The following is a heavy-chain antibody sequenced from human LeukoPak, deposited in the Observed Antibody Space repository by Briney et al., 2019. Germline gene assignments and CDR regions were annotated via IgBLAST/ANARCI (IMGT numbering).Heavy chain of an antibody. D-gene: IGHD6-13*01. J-gene: IGHJ4*02. V-gene: IGHV3-20*01. Sequence: PRGSLRLSCAASGFTFDDYGMSWVRQAPGKGLEWVSGINWNGGSTGYADSVKGRFTISRDNAKNSLYLQMNSLRAEDTALYHCARGIAAAGMFDSGGQGPLAPVPS. CDR3: ARGIAAAGMFDS. CDR1: GFTFDDYG. CDR2: INWNGGST.